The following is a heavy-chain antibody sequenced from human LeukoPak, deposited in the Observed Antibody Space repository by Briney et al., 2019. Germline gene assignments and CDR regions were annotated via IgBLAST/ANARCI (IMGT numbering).Heavy chain of an antibody. D-gene: IGHD1-26*01. CDR3: ARGIAPYSGTYGVGYYYYMDV. CDR1: GGTFSSYA. J-gene: IGHJ6*03. Sequence: SVKVSCKASGGTFSSYAISWVRQAPGQGLEWMGGIIPIFGTANYAQKFQGRVTITTDESTTTAYMELSSLRSEDTAVYYCARGIAPYSGTYGVGYYYYMDVWSKGTTVTVSS. CDR2: IIPIFGTA. V-gene: IGHV1-69*05.